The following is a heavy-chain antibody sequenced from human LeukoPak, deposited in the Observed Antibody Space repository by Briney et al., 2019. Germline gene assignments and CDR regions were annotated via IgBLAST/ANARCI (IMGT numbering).Heavy chain of an antibody. Sequence: PGGSLRLSCAASGFTFSSYAMSWIRQPPGKGLEWIGYIYYSGSTNYNPSLKSRVTISVDTSKNQFSLKLSSVTAADTAVYYCARSTNPDTAMVRGYYYYYMDVWGKGTTVTVSS. D-gene: IGHD5-18*01. CDR3: ARSTNPDTAMVRGYYYYYMDV. CDR1: GFTFSSYA. CDR2: IYYSGST. V-gene: IGHV4-59*01. J-gene: IGHJ6*03.